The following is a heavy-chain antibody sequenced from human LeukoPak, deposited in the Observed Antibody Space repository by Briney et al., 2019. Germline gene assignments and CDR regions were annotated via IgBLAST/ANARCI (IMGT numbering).Heavy chain of an antibody. J-gene: IGHJ4*01. CDR3: AKDVQSWPTYFDY. V-gene: IGHV3-23*01. CDR1: GGXITSYY. Sequence: ETLSLTCTVSGGXITSYYWSWVREAPGKGLEWVSAISGSGGTTYYADSVKGRFTVSRDNSKNTLYLQMNSLRAEDTAVYYCAKDVQSWPTYFDYWGQGTLVTVSS. CDR2: ISGSGGTT. D-gene: IGHD1-1*01.